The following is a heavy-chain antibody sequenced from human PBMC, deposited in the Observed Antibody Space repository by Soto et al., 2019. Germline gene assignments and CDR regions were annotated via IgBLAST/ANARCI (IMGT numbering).Heavy chain of an antibody. CDR1: GGSINSGDYY. CDR3: ARASTIFGVVVRFDS. D-gene: IGHD3-3*01. CDR2: IYYSGST. V-gene: IGHV4-30-4*01. J-gene: IGHJ4*02. Sequence: SEPLSLTCTVSGGSINSGDYYWSWIRQPPGKGLEWIGYIYYSGSTYYNPSLKSRVTISVDTSKNQFSLKLDSVTAADAAVYYCARASTIFGVVVRFDSWGQGTLVTVSS.